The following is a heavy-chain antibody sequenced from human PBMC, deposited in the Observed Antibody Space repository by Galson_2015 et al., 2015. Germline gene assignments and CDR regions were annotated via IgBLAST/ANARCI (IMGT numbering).Heavy chain of an antibody. D-gene: IGHD3-3*01. J-gene: IGHJ4*02. CDR1: GFTFGDYA. V-gene: IGHV3-49*04. CDR2: IRSKAYGGTT. CDR3: TREVYYDFWSGSEGY. Sequence: SLRLSCAASGFTFGDYAMSWVRQAPGKGLEWVGFIRSKAYGGTTEYAASVKGRFTISRDDSKSIAYLQMNSLKTEDTAVYYCTREVYYDFWSGSEGYWGQGTLVTVSS.